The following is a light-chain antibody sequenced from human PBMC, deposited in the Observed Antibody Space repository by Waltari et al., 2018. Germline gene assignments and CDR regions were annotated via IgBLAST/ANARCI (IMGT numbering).Light chain of an antibody. Sequence: QSALTQPPSVSGSPGQSVTLSCTGTSNAVGSYNRFSWYQQPPGTAPKLMIYEVSNRPSGVPDRFSGSKSGNTASLTISGLQPEDEADYYCNSFTTSTTWVFGGGTRVTVL. CDR3: NSFTTSTTWV. CDR2: EVS. J-gene: IGLJ3*02. V-gene: IGLV2-18*02. CDR1: SNAVGSYNR.